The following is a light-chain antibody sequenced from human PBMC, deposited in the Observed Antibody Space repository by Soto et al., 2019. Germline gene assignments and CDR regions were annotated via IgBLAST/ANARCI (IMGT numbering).Light chain of an antibody. Sequence: IVLTQSPGTLSLSPWERATLSCRASQTVSTNYLAWYQQKPGQAPRLVIYDASSRATGIPDRFSASGSGTEFTLTTSRLEPEDFAVYYCQQYTRSPLTFGQGTKVDIK. V-gene: IGKV3-20*01. CDR2: DAS. CDR1: QTVSTNY. J-gene: IGKJ1*01. CDR3: QQYTRSPLT.